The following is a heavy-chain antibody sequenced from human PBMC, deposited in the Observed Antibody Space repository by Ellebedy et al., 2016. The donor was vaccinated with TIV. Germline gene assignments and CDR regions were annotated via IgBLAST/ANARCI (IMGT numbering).Heavy chain of an antibody. D-gene: IGHD3-3*01. Sequence: GESLKISCEASGFTVNASYLRLVRQAPGKGLEWVSTIYSGGSTNYADSVKGRFTISRHSSKNLLYLQLKALRLADPAVYYCASPGYYGPFDHWGRGTLVTVSS. J-gene: IGHJ4*02. CDR1: GFTVNASY. V-gene: IGHV3-53*04. CDR3: ASPGYYGPFDH. CDR2: IYSGGST.